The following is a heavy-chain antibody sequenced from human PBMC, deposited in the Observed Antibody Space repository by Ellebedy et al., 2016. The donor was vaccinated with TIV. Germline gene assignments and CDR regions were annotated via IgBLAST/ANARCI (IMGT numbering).Heavy chain of an antibody. D-gene: IGHD6-13*01. CDR2: MNPNSGNT. CDR1: GGTFSSYA. Sequence: ASVKVSCXASGGTFSSYAINWVRQATGRGLEWMGWMNPNSGNTGYAQKFQGRVTMTRNTSINTAYMELSSLRSEDTAVYYCARGRGQQLSRGRLNWFDPWGQGTLVTVSS. J-gene: IGHJ5*02. CDR3: ARGRGQQLSRGRLNWFDP. V-gene: IGHV1-8*02.